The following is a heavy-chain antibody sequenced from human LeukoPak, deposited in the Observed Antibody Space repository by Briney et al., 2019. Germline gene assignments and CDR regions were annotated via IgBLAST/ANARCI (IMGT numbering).Heavy chain of an antibody. CDR2: ISSSSSTI. CDR1: GFTFSSYS. CDR3: ARAARGSNLSYYYYYMDV. Sequence: GGSLRLSCAASGFTFSSYSMNWVRQAPGKGLEWVSFISSSSSTIYYADSVKGRFTISRDNAKNSLYLQINSLRAEDTAVYYCARAARGSNLSYYYYYMDVWGKGTTVTVSS. V-gene: IGHV3-48*04. D-gene: IGHD1-26*01. J-gene: IGHJ6*03.